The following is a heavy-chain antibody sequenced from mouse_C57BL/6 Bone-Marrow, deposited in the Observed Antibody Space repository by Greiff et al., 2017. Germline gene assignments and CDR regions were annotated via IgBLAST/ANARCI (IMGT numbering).Heavy chain of an antibody. Sequence: QVQLQQSGPGLVQPSQSLSITCTVSGFSLTSYGVHWVRPSPGKGLEWLGVIWSGGSTDYNASFISRLSISKDNSKRQVFFKMSRLQADDTAIYYCARNLGGGFAYWGQGTLVTVSA. CDR3: ARNLGGGFAY. CDR1: GFSLTSYG. J-gene: IGHJ3*01. D-gene: IGHD4-1*01. V-gene: IGHV2-2*01. CDR2: IWSGGST.